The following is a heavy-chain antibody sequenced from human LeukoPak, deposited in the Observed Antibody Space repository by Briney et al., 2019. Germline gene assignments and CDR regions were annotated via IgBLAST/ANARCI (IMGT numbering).Heavy chain of an antibody. Sequence: GGSLRLSCSASAFTVSSNYMSWVRQAPGKGLGWVSVIYSGGSTYYADTVQGRFTISRDNSKNTLYLQMNSLRAEDTAVYYCARSPTRGYSYGSFDYWGQGTLVTVSS. CDR1: AFTVSSNY. J-gene: IGHJ4*02. CDR3: ARSPTRGYSYGSFDY. CDR2: IYSGGST. D-gene: IGHD5-18*01. V-gene: IGHV3-53*01.